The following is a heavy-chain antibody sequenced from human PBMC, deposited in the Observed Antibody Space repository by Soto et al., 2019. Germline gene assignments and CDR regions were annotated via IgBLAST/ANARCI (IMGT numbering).Heavy chain of an antibody. Sequence: XGSLRLCCAASGFTFSSYAMIWVRQAPGKGLEWVSAISGSGGSTYYADSVKGRFTISRDNSKNTLYLQMKSLRAEDTAVYYCAKDRGNWNFQYWGQGTLVTVSS. CDR3: AKDRGNWNFQY. V-gene: IGHV3-23*01. J-gene: IGHJ4*02. CDR1: GFTFSSYA. CDR2: ISGSGGST. D-gene: IGHD1-20*01.